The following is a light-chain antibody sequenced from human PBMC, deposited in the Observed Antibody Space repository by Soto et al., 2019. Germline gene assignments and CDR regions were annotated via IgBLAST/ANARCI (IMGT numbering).Light chain of an antibody. J-gene: IGKJ5*01. CDR2: DSS. Sequence: EIELAHSPATFSSSPCETATLSFSASQNVDKFLAWYQQRPGQPPRLLIFDSSNRATGVPVRFSGSGSGTVFTLTIGSLEPEDSAVYYCQQRKNWPPITFGQGTRLEIK. V-gene: IGKV3-11*01. CDR3: QQRKNWPPIT. CDR1: QNVDKF.